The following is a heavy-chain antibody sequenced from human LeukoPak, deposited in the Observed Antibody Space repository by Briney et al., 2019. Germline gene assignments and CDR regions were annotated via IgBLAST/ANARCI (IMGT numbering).Heavy chain of an antibody. D-gene: IGHD6-13*01. Sequence: GGSLRLSCAVSGFTFTETYMTWIRQAPGKGLESLSYISPSGTEISYADSVKGRFTISRANAKNSLYLQMNSLRAEDTAVYYCARGGVWTAAANYMDVWGRGTTVTISS. V-gene: IGHV3-11*04. CDR1: GFTFTETY. CDR3: ARGGVWTAAANYMDV. CDR2: ISPSGTEI. J-gene: IGHJ6*03.